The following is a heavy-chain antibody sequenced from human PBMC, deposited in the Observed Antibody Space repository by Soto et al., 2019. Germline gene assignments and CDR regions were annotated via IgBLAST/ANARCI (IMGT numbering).Heavy chain of an antibody. D-gene: IGHD1-1*01. J-gene: IGHJ6*02. Sequence: QVQLVQSGAEVKKPGASVKVSCKASGYTFTSYGINWVRQAPGQGLEWMGWISGYNDNTNYAQRLQGRVTMTTDTATSTAYMELRSLRSDDMAVYYCARNVTRTADSYYGMDVWGQGTTVTVSS. V-gene: IGHV1-18*03. CDR2: ISGYNDNT. CDR3: ARNVTRTADSYYGMDV. CDR1: GYTFTSYG.